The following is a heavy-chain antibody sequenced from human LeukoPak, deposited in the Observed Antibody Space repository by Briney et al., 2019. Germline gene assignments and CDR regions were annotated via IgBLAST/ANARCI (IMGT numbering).Heavy chain of an antibody. CDR2: ISYDGSNK. D-gene: IGHD4-11*01. V-gene: IGHV3-30*03. CDR3: ASDLQWTLWY. CDR1: GFTFSSYG. Sequence: GGSLRLSCAASGFTFSSYGMHWVRQAPGKGLEWVAVISYDGSNKYYADSVKGRFTISRDNAKNSLYLQMNSLRAEDTAVYYCASDLQWTLWYWGQGTLVTVSS. J-gene: IGHJ4*02.